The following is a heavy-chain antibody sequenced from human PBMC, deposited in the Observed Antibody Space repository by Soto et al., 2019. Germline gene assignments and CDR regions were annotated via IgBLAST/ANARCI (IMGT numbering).Heavy chain of an antibody. CDR2: IYYSGST. Sequence: SETLSLTCTVSGGSISSYYWSWIRQPPGKGLEWIGYIYYSGSTNYNPSLKSRVXIXXXXXXXXXXXXXXXXXXXXTXXXXXXXXXXXXXXXXXGPTEHYYYYYYMDVWGKGTTVTVSS. CDR3: XXXXXXXXXXXXGPTEHYYYYYYMDV. CDR1: GGSISSYY. V-gene: IGHV4-59*01. J-gene: IGHJ6*03.